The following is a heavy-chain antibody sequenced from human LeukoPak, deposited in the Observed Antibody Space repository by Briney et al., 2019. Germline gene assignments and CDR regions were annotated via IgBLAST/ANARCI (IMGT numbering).Heavy chain of an antibody. CDR1: GFTVSSNY. D-gene: IGHD2-15*01. Sequence: GGSLRLSCAAYGFTVSSNYMSWDRQAPGKGLEWVSVIYSGGSTYYADSVKGRFTISRDKSKNTLYLQMNSLRADDTAIYYCVRDPSCSGGGCYYYYGMDVWGQGTTVTVSS. CDR2: IYSGGST. V-gene: IGHV3-53*01. J-gene: IGHJ6*02. CDR3: VRDPSCSGGGCYYYYGMDV.